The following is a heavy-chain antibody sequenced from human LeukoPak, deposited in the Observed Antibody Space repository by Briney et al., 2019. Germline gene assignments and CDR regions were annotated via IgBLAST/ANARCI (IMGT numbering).Heavy chain of an antibody. J-gene: IGHJ1*01. CDR2: IYSDGSST. Sequence: GGSLRLSCAASGFTFSGYWMHWVRQAPGKGLVWVSRIYSDGSSTNYADSVKGRFTSSRDNAKNTLFLQMNSLRAEDTAVYYCIRGGSTYFQHWGQGTLVTVSS. D-gene: IGHD5/OR15-5a*01. V-gene: IGHV3-74*01. CDR3: IRGGSTYFQH. CDR1: GFTFSGYW.